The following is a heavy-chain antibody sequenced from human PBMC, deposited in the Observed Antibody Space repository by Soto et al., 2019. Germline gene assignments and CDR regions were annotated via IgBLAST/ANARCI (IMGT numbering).Heavy chain of an antibody. J-gene: IGHJ4*02. CDR3: ARGEKLGESYFDY. Sequence: ASVKVSCKASGGTFSSYTISWVRQAPGQGLEWMGRIIPILGIANYAQKFQGRVTITADKSTSTAYMELSSLRSEDTAVYYCARGEKLGESYFDYWGQGTLVTVSS. D-gene: IGHD3-10*01. CDR2: IIPILGIA. CDR1: GGTFSSYT. V-gene: IGHV1-69*02.